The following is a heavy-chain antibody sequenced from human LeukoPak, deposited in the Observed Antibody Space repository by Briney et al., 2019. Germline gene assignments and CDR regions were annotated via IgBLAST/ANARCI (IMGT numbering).Heavy chain of an antibody. CDR1: GYTFTTYG. V-gene: IGHV1-18*01. CDR3: PRGYFDY. Sequence: ASVKVSCKASGYTFTTYGISWGSQAPEQGLECMGWICIYDGNTNYTQKFQDRVIITTDTSTSTAHMELRSRGSVDTPDNYSPRGYFDYCGQATLVTVSS. J-gene: IGHJ4*02. CDR2: ICIYDGNT.